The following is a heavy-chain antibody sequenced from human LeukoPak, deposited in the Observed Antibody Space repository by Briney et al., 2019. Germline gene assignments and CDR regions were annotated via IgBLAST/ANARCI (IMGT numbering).Heavy chain of an antibody. CDR1: GFTFSIYS. V-gene: IGHV3-21*01. Sequence: PGGSLRLSCAASGFTFSIYSMNWVRQAPGKGLEWVSSISSSSSYIYYADSVKGRFTISRDNAKNSLYLQMNSLRAEDTAVYYCARPYYDILTGTAEYFDLWGRGTLVTVSS. J-gene: IGHJ2*01. CDR2: ISSSSSYI. CDR3: ARPYYDILTGTAEYFDL. D-gene: IGHD3-9*01.